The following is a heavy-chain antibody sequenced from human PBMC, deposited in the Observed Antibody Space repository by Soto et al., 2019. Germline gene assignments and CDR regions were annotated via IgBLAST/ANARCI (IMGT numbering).Heavy chain of an antibody. V-gene: IGHV4-61*01. D-gene: IGHD1-1*01. J-gene: IGHJ5*02. CDR2: IYYSGST. CDR3: VRDGTKTLRDWFDP. CDR1: GGSVSSGSYY. Sequence: SETLSLTCTVSGGSVSSGSYYWSWIRRPPGKGLEWIGYIYYSGSTNYNPSLKSRVTISVDTSKNQFSLKLSSVTAADTAVYYCVRDGTKTLRDWFDPWGQGISVTVSS.